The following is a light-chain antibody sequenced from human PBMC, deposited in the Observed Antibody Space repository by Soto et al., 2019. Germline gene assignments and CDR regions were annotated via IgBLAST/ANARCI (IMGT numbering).Light chain of an antibody. CDR1: TSDVGGYNY. CDR3: SSYAGSNNFDVI. CDR2: EVI. J-gene: IGLJ2*01. Sequence: QSALTQPPSASGSPGQSVTISCTGTTSDVGGYNYVSWYQQHPGKAPTLMIYEVIKRPSGVPDRFSGSKSGNTASLTVSGLQAEDEADYYCSSYAGSNNFDVIFGGGTKLTVL. V-gene: IGLV2-8*01.